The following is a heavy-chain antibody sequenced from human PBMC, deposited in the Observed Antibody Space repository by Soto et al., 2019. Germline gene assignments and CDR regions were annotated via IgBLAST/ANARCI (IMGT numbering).Heavy chain of an antibody. V-gene: IGHV3-11*01. D-gene: IGHD3-16*01. CDR1: GFTVRANY. CDR2: ISSSGSTI. Sequence: GGSLRLSCAVSGFTVRANYMSWIRQAPGKGLEWVSYISSSGSTIYYADSVKGRFTISRDNAKNSLYLQMNSLRAEDTAVYYCARDSGGEWGSWFDPWGQGTLVTVSS. J-gene: IGHJ5*02. CDR3: ARDSGGEWGSWFDP.